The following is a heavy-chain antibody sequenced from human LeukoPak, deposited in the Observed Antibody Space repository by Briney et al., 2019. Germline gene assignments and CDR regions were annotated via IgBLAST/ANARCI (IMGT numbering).Heavy chain of an antibody. CDR3: AKVDGVVVPAANHYFDY. J-gene: IGHJ4*02. Sequence: GSSVKVSCKAPGGTFNSYGISSVRQAPGQGLEWMGGVIPMFGPAKYAPKFQGRATMTTDASTSTAYMVLNSLRAEDTAVYYCAKVDGVVVPAANHYFDYWGQGILVTVSS. V-gene: IGHV1-69*05. D-gene: IGHD2-2*01. CDR1: GGTFNSYG. CDR2: VIPMFGPA.